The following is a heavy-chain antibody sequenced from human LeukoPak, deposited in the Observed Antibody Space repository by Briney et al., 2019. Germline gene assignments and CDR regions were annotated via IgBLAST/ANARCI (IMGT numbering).Heavy chain of an antibody. CDR2: IIPIFGTA. CDR3: ARTDYDFWSGNTGGAFDI. Sequence: ASVKVSCRASGYTFTSYDINWVRQATGQGLEWMGRIIPIFGTANYAQKFQGRVTITTDESTSTAYMELSSLRSEDTAVYYCARTDYDFWSGNTGGAFDIWGQGTMVTVSS. V-gene: IGHV1-69*05. CDR1: GYTFTSYD. D-gene: IGHD3-3*01. J-gene: IGHJ3*02.